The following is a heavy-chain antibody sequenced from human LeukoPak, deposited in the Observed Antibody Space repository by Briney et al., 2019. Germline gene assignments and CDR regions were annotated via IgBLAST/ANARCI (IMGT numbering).Heavy chain of an antibody. D-gene: IGHD3-10*01. Sequence: SETLSLTCTVSGGSISSSSYYWGWIRQPPGKGLEWIGSIYYSGSTYYNPSLKSRVTISVDTSKNQFSPKLSSVTAADTAVYYCARVYYYGSGSYLPHYYYYYMDVWGKGTTVTVSS. CDR1: GGSISSSSYY. CDR3: ARVYYYGSGSYLPHYYYYYMDV. V-gene: IGHV4-39*07. CDR2: IYYSGST. J-gene: IGHJ6*03.